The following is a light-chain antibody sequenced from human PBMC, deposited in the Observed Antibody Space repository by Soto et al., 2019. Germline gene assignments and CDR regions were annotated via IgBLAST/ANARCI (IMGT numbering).Light chain of an antibody. CDR1: QSININ. Sequence: EIVMTQSPATLSVSPGERATLSCRASQSININLAWYQQKPGQTPRLLIHGASTRATGIPARFSGSGSGTDFTLTISSLQSEDFAVYYCQQYNYWPPFTFGQGTKLEIK. CDR3: QQYNYWPPFT. CDR2: GAS. V-gene: IGKV3-15*01. J-gene: IGKJ2*01.